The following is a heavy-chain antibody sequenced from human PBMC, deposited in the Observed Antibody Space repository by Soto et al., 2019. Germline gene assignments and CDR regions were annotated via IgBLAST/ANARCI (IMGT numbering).Heavy chain of an antibody. CDR1: GFPFSSYA. D-gene: IGHD2-21*01. CDR2: ISSDGSNT. CDR3: ARSRGGDGYNPLNF. V-gene: IGHV3-30-3*01. J-gene: IGHJ4*02. Sequence: ESGGGVVQPGRSLRLSCAPSGFPFSSYAIHWVRQAPGKGLEWVALISSDGSNTYYADSVRGRCSVSRDNSYIPLDLQMSSLRAEDAAVYYCARSRGGDGYNPLNFWGQGPRVTVSS.